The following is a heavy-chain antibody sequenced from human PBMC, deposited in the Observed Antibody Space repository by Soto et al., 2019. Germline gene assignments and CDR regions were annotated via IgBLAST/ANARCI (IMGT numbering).Heavy chain of an antibody. Sequence: SETLSLTCAVYGGSFSGYYWIWIRQPPGKGLEWIGEINHSGSTNYNPSLKSRVTISVDTSKNQFSLKLSSVTAADTAVYYCARERIAAAADPSGFDYWGQGTLVTVSS. CDR1: GGSFSGYY. V-gene: IGHV4-34*01. D-gene: IGHD6-13*01. J-gene: IGHJ4*02. CDR3: ARERIAAAADPSGFDY. CDR2: INHSGST.